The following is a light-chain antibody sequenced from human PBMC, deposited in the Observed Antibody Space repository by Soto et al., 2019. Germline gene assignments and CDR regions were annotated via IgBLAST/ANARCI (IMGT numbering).Light chain of an antibody. CDR3: QQSYSTPWT. V-gene: IGKV1-39*01. CDR1: QSISSH. Sequence: DIQMTQSPSSLSASVGDRVTITCRASQSISSHLNWYQQKPGKAPKLLIYAASSLQSGVPSRFSGSGSGTDFSLTSSGLQPEDFATYHCQQSYSTPWTFGQGTKVEIK. J-gene: IGKJ1*01. CDR2: AAS.